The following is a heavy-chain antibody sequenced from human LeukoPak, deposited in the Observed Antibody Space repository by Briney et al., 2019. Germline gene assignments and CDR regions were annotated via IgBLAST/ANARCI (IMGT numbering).Heavy chain of an antibody. V-gene: IGHV1-69*13. CDR3: ARAQYDSSGYYRYYFDY. D-gene: IGHD3-22*01. Sequence: ASVKVSCKASGGTFSSHAISWVRQAPGQGLEWMGGIIPIFGTANYAQKFQGRVTITADESTSTAYMELSSLRSEDTAVYYCARAQYDSSGYYRYYFDYWGQGTLVTVSS. J-gene: IGHJ4*02. CDR1: GGTFSSHA. CDR2: IIPIFGTA.